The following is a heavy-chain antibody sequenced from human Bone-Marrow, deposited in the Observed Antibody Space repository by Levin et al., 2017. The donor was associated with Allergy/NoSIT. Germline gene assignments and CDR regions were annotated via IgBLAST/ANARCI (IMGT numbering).Heavy chain of an antibody. D-gene: IGHD4/OR15-4a*01. Sequence: GGSLRLSCATSGFTFSKFGMHWVRQAPGKGLEWVAVISSDGSKKYYSESVKGRFTVSRDTSKNTHYLEMNSLREEDTAVYYCAKDWVEYQVLPTSAFDIWGQGTMVTVSS. CDR3: AKDWVEYQVLPTSAFDI. J-gene: IGHJ3*02. V-gene: IGHV3-30*18. CDR1: GFTFSKFG. CDR2: ISSDGSKK.